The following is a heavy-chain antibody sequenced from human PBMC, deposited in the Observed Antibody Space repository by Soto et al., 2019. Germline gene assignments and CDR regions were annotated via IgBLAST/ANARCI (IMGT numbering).Heavy chain of an antibody. J-gene: IGHJ6*02. D-gene: IGHD6-13*01. CDR3: ARETPSAAAAYYYYGLDV. Sequence: QVQLVQSGAEVKKAGSSVKVSCKVSGGTFSSYFINWVRQAPGQGLEWVGGIIPVFGTASYAEKFQGRVTISADESTNKAYMELSRLRSDDTAVYYCARETPSAAAAYYYYGLDVWGQGTTVTVPS. CDR1: GGTFSSYF. V-gene: IGHV1-69*01. CDR2: IIPVFGTA.